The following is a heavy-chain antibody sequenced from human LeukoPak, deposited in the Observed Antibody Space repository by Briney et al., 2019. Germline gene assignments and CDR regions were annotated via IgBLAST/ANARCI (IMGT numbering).Heavy chain of an antibody. CDR2: IIPIFGTA. Sequence: SVKVSCKASGGTFSSYAISWVRQAPGQGLEWMGGIIPIFGTANYAQKFQGRVTITTDESTSTAYMELSSLRSEDTAVYYYARAGVPAAIEFYYYYYYMDVWGKGTTVTVSS. J-gene: IGHJ6*03. CDR3: ARAGVPAAIEFYYYYYYMDV. CDR1: GGTFSSYA. V-gene: IGHV1-69*05. D-gene: IGHD2-2*01.